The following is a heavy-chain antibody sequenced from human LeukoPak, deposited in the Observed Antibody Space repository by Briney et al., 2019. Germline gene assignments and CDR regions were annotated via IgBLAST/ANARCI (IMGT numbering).Heavy chain of an antibody. CDR2: IRQDGGEK. CDR1: GFTFTDYW. CDR3: ARDGTAAGLYFDL. V-gene: IGHV3-7*01. J-gene: IGHJ4*01. Sequence: GGSLRLSCAVSGFTFTDYWMNWVRQAPGKGLEWVASIRQDGGEKSYVDSVKGRFTISRDNTKSSLYLQINSLRAKDTAVYYCARDGTAAGLYFDLWGQGTLVTVSS. D-gene: IGHD6-13*01.